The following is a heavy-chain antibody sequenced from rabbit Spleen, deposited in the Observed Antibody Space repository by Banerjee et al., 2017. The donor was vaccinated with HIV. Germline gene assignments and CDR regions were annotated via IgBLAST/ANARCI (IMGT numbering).Heavy chain of an antibody. D-gene: IGHD1-1*01. J-gene: IGHJ3*01. V-gene: IGHV1S40*01. Sequence: QSLEESGGDLVKPGASLTLTCKASGFSFSNTYYMCWVRQAPGKGLEWIACIYNGDGSTYYANWAKGRFTFSKTSSITVTLQMTSLTAADTATYFCARDLIGIIGWNFYLWGQGTLVTVS. CDR3: ARDLIGIIGWNFYL. CDR1: GFSFSNTYY. CDR2: IYNGDGST.